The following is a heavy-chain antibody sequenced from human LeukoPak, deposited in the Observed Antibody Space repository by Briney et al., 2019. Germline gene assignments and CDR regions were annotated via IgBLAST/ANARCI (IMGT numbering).Heavy chain of an antibody. CDR2: INWNGGST. D-gene: IGHD3-22*01. J-gene: IGHJ3*02. Sequence: GGSLRLSCAASGFTFDDYGMSWVRQAPGKGLEWVSGINWNGGSTGYADSVKGRFTISRDNAKNSLYLQMNSLRAEDTALYHCVRDWATYYYDSSGYANDAFDIWGQGTMVTVSS. CDR1: GFTFDDYG. CDR3: VRDWATYYYDSSGYANDAFDI. V-gene: IGHV3-20*01.